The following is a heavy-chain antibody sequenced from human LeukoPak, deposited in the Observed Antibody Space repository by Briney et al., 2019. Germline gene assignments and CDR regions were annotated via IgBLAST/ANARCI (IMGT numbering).Heavy chain of an antibody. Sequence: SVKVSCKASGGTFSSYAISWVRQAPGQGLEWMGRIIPILGIANYAQKFQGRVTMTRDTSISTAYMELSRLRSDDTAVYYCARAETTVTTFDYWGQGTLVTVSS. CDR2: IIPILGIA. CDR1: GGTFSSYA. J-gene: IGHJ4*02. D-gene: IGHD4-17*01. CDR3: ARAETTVTTFDY. V-gene: IGHV1-69*04.